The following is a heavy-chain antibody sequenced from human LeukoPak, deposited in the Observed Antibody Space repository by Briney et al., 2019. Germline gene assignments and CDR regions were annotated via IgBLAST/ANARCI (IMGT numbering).Heavy chain of an antibody. J-gene: IGHJ4*02. CDR1: GGSIINYY. V-gene: IGHV4-4*07. CDR2: INTSRST. Sequence: SETLSLTCTVSGGSIINYYWSCIRQPAGKGLQSIGRINTSRSTKSNPSLKSRVTVSVDTSKNQFSLKLTSVTAADTAVYYCAREITTSGGNSRALVYWGQGTLVTVSS. CDR3: AREITTSGGNSRALVY. D-gene: IGHD4-23*01.